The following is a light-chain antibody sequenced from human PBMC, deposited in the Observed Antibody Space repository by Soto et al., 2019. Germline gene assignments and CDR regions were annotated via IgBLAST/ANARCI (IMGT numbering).Light chain of an antibody. J-gene: IGKJ4*01. CDR3: QQYKNWPPLT. CDR2: GAF. V-gene: IGKV3-15*01. Sequence: EIVMTQSPATLSVSPGERATLSCRASQSVSSNLAWYQQKPGQAPRLLIYGAFTRANGIPARFSGSGSGTAFPLTISSLQSEDFAIYYCQQYKNWPPLTFGGGTKVEIK. CDR1: QSVSSN.